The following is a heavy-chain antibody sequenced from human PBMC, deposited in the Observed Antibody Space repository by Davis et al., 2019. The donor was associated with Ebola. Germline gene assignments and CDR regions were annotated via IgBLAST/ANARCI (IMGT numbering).Heavy chain of an antibody. J-gene: IGHJ4*01. CDR3: TREYGGSPDY. CDR1: GFTFSDYY. D-gene: IGHD4-23*01. Sequence: GESLKISCAASGFTFSDYYMSWIRQAPGKGLEWVGFIRSKPYGGTTEYAAFVKGRFTISRDDSKSIAYLQMNSLKTEDTAVYYCTREYGGSPDYWGQGTLVTVSS. V-gene: IGHV3-49*03. CDR2: IRSKPYGGTT.